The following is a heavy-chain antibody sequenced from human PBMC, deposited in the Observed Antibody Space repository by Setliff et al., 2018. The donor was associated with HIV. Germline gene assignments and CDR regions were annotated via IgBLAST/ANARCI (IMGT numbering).Heavy chain of an antibody. CDR2: IFHTGSA. CDR3: ATSPPSEWPVDAFDI. V-gene: IGHV4-38-2*02. D-gene: IGHD3-3*01. J-gene: IGHJ3*02. CDR1: GYSTKSGYY. Sequence: SETLSLTCTVSGYSTKSGYYWGWIRQPPGRGLGWIGSIFHTGSAHYNSSLQSRVDMSVDTSKNQFSLKLKSVTAADTAVYYCATSPPSEWPVDAFDIWGLGTMVTVSS.